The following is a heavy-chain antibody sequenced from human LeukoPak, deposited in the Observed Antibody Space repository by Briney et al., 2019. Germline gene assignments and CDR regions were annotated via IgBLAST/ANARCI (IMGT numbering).Heavy chain of an antibody. CDR2: ISYSSSYI. J-gene: IGHJ4*02. V-gene: IGHV3-21*01. CDR1: GFTFNNYT. CDR3: ARAVGGSKRGDY. D-gene: IGHD1-26*01. Sequence: GGSLRLSCAASGFTFNNYTLNWVRQAPGKGLEWVSSISYSSSYIYYADSVQGRFTISRDNAKNSLYLQMNSLRAEDTAVYYCARAVGGSKRGDYWGQGTLVTVSS.